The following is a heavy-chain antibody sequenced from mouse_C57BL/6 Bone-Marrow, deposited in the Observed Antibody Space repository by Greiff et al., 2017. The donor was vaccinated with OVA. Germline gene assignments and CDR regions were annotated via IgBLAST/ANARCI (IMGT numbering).Heavy chain of an antibody. Sequence: EVKLMESGGGLVKPGGSLKLSCAASGFTFSDYGMHWVRQAPEKGLEWVAYISSGSSIIYYADTVKGRFTISRDNAKNTLFLQMTSLRSEDTAMYYCARDPYWGQGTLVTVSA. J-gene: IGHJ3*01. V-gene: IGHV5-17*01. CDR1: GFTFSDYG. CDR2: ISSGSSII. CDR3: ARDPY.